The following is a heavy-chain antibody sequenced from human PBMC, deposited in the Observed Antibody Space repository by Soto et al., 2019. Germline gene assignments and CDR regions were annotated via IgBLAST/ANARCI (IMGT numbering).Heavy chain of an antibody. D-gene: IGHD3-3*01. V-gene: IGHV4-4*07. Sequence: PSETLSLTCNVSGASITSYYGSWIRQPAGKGLEWIGRIHTSGSTDYHPSLKSRVTLSIDKSTSQFSLILTSVTAADTAVYYCARVFGARAEDYWGQGTLVTVSS. CDR1: GASITSYY. CDR3: ARVFGARAEDY. J-gene: IGHJ4*02. CDR2: IHTSGST.